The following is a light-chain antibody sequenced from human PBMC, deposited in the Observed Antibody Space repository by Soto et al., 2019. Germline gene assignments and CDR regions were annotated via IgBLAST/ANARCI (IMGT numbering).Light chain of an antibody. Sequence: DIQMTQSPSTLSASVGDRVTITCRASQSISSWLAWYQQKPGKAPKLLIYAASSLESGVPSRFICSGSGTEFTLSISSLQPDDFATYYCHRWWTFGQGTKVEIK. CDR1: QSISSW. J-gene: IGKJ1*01. CDR2: AAS. CDR3: HRWWT. V-gene: IGKV1-5*01.